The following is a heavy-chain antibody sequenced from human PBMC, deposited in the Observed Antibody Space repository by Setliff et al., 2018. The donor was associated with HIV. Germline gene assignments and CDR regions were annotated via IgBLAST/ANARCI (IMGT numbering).Heavy chain of an antibody. J-gene: IGHJ4*02. V-gene: IGHV3-72*01. CDR3: ARDRYGDYGTFDY. CDR1: GFTFSDHY. CDR2: TRNKANSYTT. D-gene: IGHD4-17*01. Sequence: HPGGSLRLSCAASGFTFSDHYMDWVRQAPGKGLEWVGRTRNKANSYTTEYAASVKGRFTISRDDSKNSLYLQMNSLKTEDTAVYYCARDRYGDYGTFDYWGQGTLVTVSS.